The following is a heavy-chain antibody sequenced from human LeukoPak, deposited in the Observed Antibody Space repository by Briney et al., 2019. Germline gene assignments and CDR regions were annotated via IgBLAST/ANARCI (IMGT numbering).Heavy chain of an antibody. CDR3: ARQWRGVAGTRWYLDY. Sequence: SETLSLTCTVSGGSISSSSYYWGWIRQPPGKGLEWIGSIYYSGSTYYNPSLKSRVTISVDTSKNQFSLKLSSVTAADTAVYYCARQWRGVAGTRWYLDYWGQGTLVTVSS. CDR2: IYYSGST. CDR1: GGSISSSSYY. J-gene: IGHJ4*02. V-gene: IGHV4-39*01. D-gene: IGHD6-19*01.